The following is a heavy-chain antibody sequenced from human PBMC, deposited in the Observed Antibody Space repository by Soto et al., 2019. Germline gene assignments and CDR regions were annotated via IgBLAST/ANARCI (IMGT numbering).Heavy chain of an antibody. D-gene: IGHD3-22*01. Sequence: QVHLVESGGGVVQPGGSLRLSCAASGFSYGGYGMHWVRQAPGKGLEWVAVIWHDGGRQYYADSVKGRFTVSRDNAKNTLYLQMNSLTAEDTAVYYCARDLTSGYTDSWGQGTLVIVSS. CDR3: ARDLTSGYTDS. CDR1: GFSYGGYG. CDR2: IWHDGGRQ. V-gene: IGHV3-33*01. J-gene: IGHJ5*01.